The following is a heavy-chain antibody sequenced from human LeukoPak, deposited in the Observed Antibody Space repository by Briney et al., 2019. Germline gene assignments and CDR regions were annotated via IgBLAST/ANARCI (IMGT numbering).Heavy chain of an antibody. Sequence: PSETLSLTCAVYGGSFSGYYWSWIRQSPGKGLEWIGEINHSGSTNYNPSLKSRVTISVDTSKNQFSLKLSSVTAADTAVYYCARGVGGHYYDSSCLSHTFDYWGQGTLVTVSS. V-gene: IGHV4-34*01. CDR2: INHSGST. D-gene: IGHD3-22*01. CDR3: ARGVGGHYYDSSCLSHTFDY. J-gene: IGHJ4*02. CDR1: GGSFSGYY.